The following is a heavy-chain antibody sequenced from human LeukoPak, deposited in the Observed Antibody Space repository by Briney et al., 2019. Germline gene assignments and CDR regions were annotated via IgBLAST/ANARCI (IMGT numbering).Heavy chain of an antibody. J-gene: IGHJ4*02. CDR1: GGSFSGYY. Sequence: SSETLSLTCAVYGGSFSGYYWSWIRQPPGKGLEWIGEINHSGSTNYNPSLKSRVTISVDTSKNQFSLKLSSVTAADTAVYYCAREKIAAGGPRGYFDYWGQGTLVTVSS. CDR2: INHSGST. CDR3: AREKIAAGGPRGYFDY. V-gene: IGHV4-34*01. D-gene: IGHD6-13*01.